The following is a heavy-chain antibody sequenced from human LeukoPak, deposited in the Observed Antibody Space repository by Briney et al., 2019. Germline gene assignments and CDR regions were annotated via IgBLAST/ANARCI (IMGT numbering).Heavy chain of an antibody. V-gene: IGHV3-64*01. CDR3: ARGGYYDSSGSFEY. CDR2: ICSNGGCT. Sequence: GGSLRLSCAASGFTFSNYAMYWVRHAPGKGLEYVSAICSNGGCTDYANSVKGRFTISRDNSKNRLFLQMGSLRAEDMAVYYCARGGYYDSSGSFEYWGQGILVTVSS. J-gene: IGHJ4*02. D-gene: IGHD3-22*01. CDR1: GFTFSNYA.